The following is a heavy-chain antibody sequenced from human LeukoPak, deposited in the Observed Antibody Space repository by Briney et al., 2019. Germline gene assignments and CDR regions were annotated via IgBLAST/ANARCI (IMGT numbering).Heavy chain of an antibody. D-gene: IGHD1-26*01. J-gene: IGHJ4*02. CDR2: INPSGGST. CDR3: ARDLVGATRTHFDY. V-gene: IGHV1-46*01. CDR1: GYTFTSYY. Sequence: ASVKVSCKASGYTFTSYYMHWVRQAPGQGLEWMGIINPSGGSTSYAQKFQGRVTMTRDMSTSTVYMELSSLRSEDTAVYYCARDLVGATRTHFDYWAREPWSPSPQ.